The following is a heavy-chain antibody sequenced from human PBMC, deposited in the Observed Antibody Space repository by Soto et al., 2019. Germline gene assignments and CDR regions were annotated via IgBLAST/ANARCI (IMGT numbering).Heavy chain of an antibody. D-gene: IGHD1-26*01. CDR3: ARLWGEIGSAFAP. J-gene: IGHJ5*02. V-gene: IGHV1-46*01. CDR1: GYTFTTYY. Sequence: QGQLVQSGAEVKKPGASVKVSCKASGYTFTTYYIHWMRQAPGQGLEWMGMFNPYTGGTRYAHKFQGRVTLTGDKYTCTGYVVLSWLRSVDPAVYYCARLWGEIGSAFAPWCQGTLVSVSS. CDR2: FNPYTGGT.